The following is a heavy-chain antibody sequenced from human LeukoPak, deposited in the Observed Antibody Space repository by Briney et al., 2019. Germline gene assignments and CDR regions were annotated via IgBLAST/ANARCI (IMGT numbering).Heavy chain of an antibody. CDR3: VRDGSGASFAY. CDR1: GFIFSSYW. J-gene: IGHJ4*02. Sequence: GGSLRLSCAASGFIFSSYWMYWVRQAPGKGLVWVSHINSDGSATAYADSVKGRFTISRDNAKNTLYLRMNSLRAEDTAVYYCVRDGSGASFAYWGQGTLVTVSS. D-gene: IGHD3-10*01. V-gene: IGHV3-74*01. CDR2: INSDGSAT.